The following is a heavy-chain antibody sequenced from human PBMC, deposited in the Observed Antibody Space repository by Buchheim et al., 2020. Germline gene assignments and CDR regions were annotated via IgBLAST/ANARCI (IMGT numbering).Heavy chain of an antibody. Sequence: EVQLLQSGGGLVQPGGSLRLSCAASGFTFSSYAMTWVRQAPGKGLEWVSGISGGGASKYYAESVKGRFAISRDNSKNTLYLHMNSLRGEDTAMYYCAKAFVMTPSSLEDYWGQGTL. CDR2: ISGGGASK. J-gene: IGHJ4*02. V-gene: IGHV3-23*01. CDR1: GFTFSSYA. CDR3: AKAFVMTPSSLEDY. D-gene: IGHD3-3*02.